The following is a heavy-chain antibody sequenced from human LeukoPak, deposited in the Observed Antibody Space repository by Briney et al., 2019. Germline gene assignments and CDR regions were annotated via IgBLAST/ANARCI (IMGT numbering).Heavy chain of an antibody. CDR1: GDSVSSNSAA. CDR3: AREIAAAGVFDY. Sequence: SQTLSLTCAISGDSVSSNSAAWNWIRQSPSRGLEWLGRTYYRSKWYNDDAVSVKSRITINTDTSKNQFSLQLNPVTPEDMAVYYCAREIAAAGVFDYWGQGTLVTVSS. V-gene: IGHV6-1*01. CDR2: TYYRSKWYN. D-gene: IGHD6-13*01. J-gene: IGHJ4*02.